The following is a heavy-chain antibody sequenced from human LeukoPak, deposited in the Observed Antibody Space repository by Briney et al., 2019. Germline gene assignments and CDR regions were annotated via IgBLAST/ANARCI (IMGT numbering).Heavy chain of an antibody. V-gene: IGHV4-59*08. CDR3: AKSGLFYDFWSGQPD. CDR1: GGPVRSYY. D-gene: IGHD3-3*01. Sequence: PSETLSLTCSVSGGPVRSYYWCWIRPPPGKGLEWIGYIHYSGSTNYNPSLKSRVIISIDTAKDEFSLKLSSVTAADTAVYYCAKSGLFYDFWSGQPDWGQGVLVTVSS. J-gene: IGHJ4*02. CDR2: IHYSGST.